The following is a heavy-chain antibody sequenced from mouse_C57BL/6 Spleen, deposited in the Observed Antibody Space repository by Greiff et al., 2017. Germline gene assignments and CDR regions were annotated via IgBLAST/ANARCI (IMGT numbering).Heavy chain of an antibody. CDR3: ARSEYFDY. Sequence: VQLQQSGPELVKPGASVKISCKASGYAFSSSWMNWVKQRPGKGLEWIGRIYPGDGDTNYNGKFKGKATLTADKSSRTAYMQLSSLTSEDSAVYFCARSEYFDYWGQGTTLTVSS. J-gene: IGHJ2*01. V-gene: IGHV1-82*01. CDR1: GYAFSSSW. CDR2: IYPGDGDT.